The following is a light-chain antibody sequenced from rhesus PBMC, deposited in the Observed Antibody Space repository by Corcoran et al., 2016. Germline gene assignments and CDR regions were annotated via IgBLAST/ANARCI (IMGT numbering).Light chain of an antibody. CDR3: LQYSSSPPP. Sequence: DIQMTQSPSSLSASVGDTVTITCRASQSISRWLDWYQQKPGKAPKLLIDKASSLQSGVPSRFSGIGSGTDFTLPISSLQPEDFATYYCLQYSSSPPPFGQGTKVEFK. CDR1: QSISRW. CDR2: KAS. V-gene: IGKV1-22*01. J-gene: IGKJ1*01.